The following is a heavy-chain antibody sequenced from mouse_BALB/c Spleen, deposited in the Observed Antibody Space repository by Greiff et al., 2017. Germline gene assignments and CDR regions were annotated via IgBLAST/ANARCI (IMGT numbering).Heavy chain of an antibody. V-gene: IGHV2-9*02. CDR1: GFSLTSYG. CDR3: AREERRVLYGNYGPFAY. Sequence: QVQLKQSGPGLVAPSQSLSITCTVSGFSLTSYGVHWVRQPPGKGLEWLGVIWAGGSTNYNSALMSRLSISKDNSKSQVFLKMNSLQTDDTAMYYCAREERRVLYGNYGPFAYWGQGTLVTVSA. D-gene: IGHD2-1*01. J-gene: IGHJ3*01. CDR2: IWAGGST.